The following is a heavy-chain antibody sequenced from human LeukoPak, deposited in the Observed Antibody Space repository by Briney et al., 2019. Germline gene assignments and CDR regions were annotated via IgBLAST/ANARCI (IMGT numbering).Heavy chain of an antibody. J-gene: IGHJ4*02. D-gene: IGHD6-19*01. CDR1: GFTFSSYS. Sequence: PGGSLRLSCAASGFTFSSYSMNWVRQAPGKGLEWVSSISSSSSYIYYADSVKGRFTISRDNAKNSLYLQMNSLRAEDTAVYYCARSLGSVVRERLFGASIAVAPDGYWGQGTLVTVSS. CDR2: ISSSSSYI. CDR3: ARSLGSVVRERLFGASIAVAPDGY. V-gene: IGHV3-21*01.